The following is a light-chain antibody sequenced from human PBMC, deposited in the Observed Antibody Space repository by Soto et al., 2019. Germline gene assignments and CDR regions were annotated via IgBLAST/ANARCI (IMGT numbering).Light chain of an antibody. Sequence: MVMTKSPATLSVSPGERATLSCRARQNIYSNIAWYQQRPGQAPRLLIYRASTRATGVPARFSGSGSGTEFTLTISSLPSEDFTVYSCLQYHILWAFGQGTMADSK. CDR3: LQYHILWA. CDR1: QNIYSN. CDR2: RAS. V-gene: IGKV3-15*01. J-gene: IGKJ1*01.